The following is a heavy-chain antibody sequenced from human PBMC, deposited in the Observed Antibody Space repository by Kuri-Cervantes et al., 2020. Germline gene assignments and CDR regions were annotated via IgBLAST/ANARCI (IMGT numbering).Heavy chain of an antibody. J-gene: IGHJ4*02. D-gene: IGHD3-9*01. Sequence: LRLSCTVSGGSISSGDYYWSWIRQPPGKGLEWIGYIYYSGSTYYNPSLKSRVTISVDTSKNQFSLKLSSVTAADTAVYYCARGRDLYYDILTGYRMSSLGPPAPPDYWGQGTLVTVSS. CDR1: GGSISSGDYY. V-gene: IGHV4-31*02. CDR3: ARGRDLYYDILTGYRMSSLGPPAPPDY. CDR2: IYYSGST.